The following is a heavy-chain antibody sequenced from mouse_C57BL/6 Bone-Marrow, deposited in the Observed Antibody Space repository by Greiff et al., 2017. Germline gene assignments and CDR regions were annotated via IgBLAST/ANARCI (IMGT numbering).Heavy chain of an antibody. CDR3: ARSGICSYWCFDV. Sequence: VQLQQSGPVLVKPGASVKMSSKASGYTFTDYYMNWVKQSHGKSLEWIGVINPYNGDTSYNQKFKGKATLTVDKSSSTAYMELNSLTSEDSAVYYCARSGICSYWCFDVWGTGTTVTVSS. CDR1: GYTFTDYY. J-gene: IGHJ1*03. D-gene: IGHD1-3*01. V-gene: IGHV1-19*01. CDR2: INPYNGDT.